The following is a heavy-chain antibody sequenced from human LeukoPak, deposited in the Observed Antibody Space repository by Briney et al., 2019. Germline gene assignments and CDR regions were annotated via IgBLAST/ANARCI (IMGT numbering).Heavy chain of an antibody. J-gene: IGHJ4*02. Sequence: ASVKVSCKASGYTFTSYAMHWVRQAPGQRLQWMGWINAGNGNTNYAQKLQGRVTMTTDTSTSTAYMEMRSLKSDDTAVYYCARDLTHRRNYDNSGYQIVPAFWGQGTLVTVSS. V-gene: IGHV1-3*01. CDR3: ARDLTHRRNYDNSGYQIVPAF. D-gene: IGHD3-22*01. CDR2: INAGNGNT. CDR1: GYTFTSYA.